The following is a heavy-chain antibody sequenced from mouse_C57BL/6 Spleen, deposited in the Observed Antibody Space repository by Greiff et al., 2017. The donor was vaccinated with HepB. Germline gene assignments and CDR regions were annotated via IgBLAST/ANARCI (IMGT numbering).Heavy chain of an antibody. Sequence: EVQGVESGGGLVKPGGSLKLSCAASGFTFSSYAMSWVRQTPEKRLEWVATISDGGSYTYYPDNVKGRFTISRDNAKNNLYLQMSHLKSEDTAMYYCARDQVYSWGYWGQGTTLTVSS. J-gene: IGHJ2*01. V-gene: IGHV5-4*01. CDR1: GFTFSSYA. CDR2: ISDGGSYT. CDR3: ARDQVYSWGY. D-gene: IGHD2-1*01.